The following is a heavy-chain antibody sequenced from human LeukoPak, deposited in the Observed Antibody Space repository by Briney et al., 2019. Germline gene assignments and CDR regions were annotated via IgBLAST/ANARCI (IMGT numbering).Heavy chain of an antibody. CDR2: IYTSGST. J-gene: IGHJ4*02. CDR1: GGSISSYY. Sequence: SETLSLSCTVSGGSISSYYCSWIRQPAGKGLEWIGRIYTSGSTNYNPSLKSRATISVDKSKNQFSLKLSSVTAADTAVYYCARERSPLRFLEWLSAFDDWGQGYLVTVSS. V-gene: IGHV4-4*07. CDR3: ARERSPLRFLEWLSAFDD. D-gene: IGHD3-3*01.